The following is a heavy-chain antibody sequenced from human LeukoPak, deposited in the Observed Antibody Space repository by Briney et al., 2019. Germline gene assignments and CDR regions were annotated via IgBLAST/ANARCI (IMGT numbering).Heavy chain of an antibody. J-gene: IGHJ4*02. CDR3: ARDRGYYDILTGYFPY. V-gene: IGHV3-53*01. Sequence: GGSLRLSCAASGFTVSSNYMSWVRQAPGKGLEWVSVIYSGGSTYYADSVKGRFTISRDNAKNSLYLQMNSLRAEDTAVYYCARDRGYYDILTGYFPYWGQGTLVTVSS. CDR2: IYSGGST. CDR1: GFTVSSNY. D-gene: IGHD3-9*01.